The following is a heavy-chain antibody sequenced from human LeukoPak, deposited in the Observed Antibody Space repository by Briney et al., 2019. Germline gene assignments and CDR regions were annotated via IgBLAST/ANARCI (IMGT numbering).Heavy chain of an antibody. D-gene: IGHD3-22*01. CDR2: IYSGGST. Sequence: GGSLRLSCAASGFTVSSNYMSWVRQAPGKGLEWVPVIYSGGSTYYADSVKGRFTISRDNSKNTLYLQMNSLRAEDTAVYYCARGWEVDYYDSSGFPDAFDIWGQGTMVTVSS. J-gene: IGHJ3*02. CDR1: GFTVSSNY. CDR3: ARGWEVDYYDSSGFPDAFDI. V-gene: IGHV3-66*01.